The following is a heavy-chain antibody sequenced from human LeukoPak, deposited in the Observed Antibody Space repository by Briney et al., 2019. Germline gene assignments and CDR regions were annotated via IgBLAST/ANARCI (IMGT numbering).Heavy chain of an antibody. D-gene: IGHD1-26*01. CDR3: ARDAQEWELRVY. CDR1: GGSFSGYY. J-gene: IGHJ4*02. Sequence: PSETLSLTCAVYGGSFSGYYWSWVRQAPGKGLEWVANIKQDGSEKYYVDSVKGRFTISRDNAKNSLYLQMNSLRAEDTAVYYCARDAQEWELRVYWGQGTLVTVSS. CDR2: IKQDGSEK. V-gene: IGHV3-7*01.